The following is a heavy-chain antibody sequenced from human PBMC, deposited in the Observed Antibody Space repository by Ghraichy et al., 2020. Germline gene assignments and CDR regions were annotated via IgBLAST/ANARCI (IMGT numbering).Heavy chain of an antibody. D-gene: IGHD4-11*01. CDR2: INSDGSST. Sequence: GGSLRLSCAASGFTFSSYWMHWVRQAPGKGLVWVSRINSDGSSTSYADSVKGRFTISRDNAKNTLYLQMNSLRAEDTAVYYCARDAAPPDYSGYYYYGMDVWGQGTTVTVSS. CDR1: GFTFSSYW. CDR3: ARDAAPPDYSGYYYYGMDV. J-gene: IGHJ6*02. V-gene: IGHV3-74*01.